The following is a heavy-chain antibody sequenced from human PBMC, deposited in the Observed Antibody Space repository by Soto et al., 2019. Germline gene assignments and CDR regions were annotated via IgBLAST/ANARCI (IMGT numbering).Heavy chain of an antibody. D-gene: IGHD1-26*01. Sequence: EVQLSESGGGLVQPGGSLRLSCTASGFTFSSYTMSWVRQAPGKGLEWVSSFSGRDATTYYADSVKGRFTISRDNSKNTLYLQINSLRAEDTALYFCVRTIVGATKGGWFDPWGQGALVTVSS. CDR3: VRTIVGATKGGWFDP. CDR2: FSGRDATT. V-gene: IGHV3-23*01. CDR1: GFTFSSYT. J-gene: IGHJ5*02.